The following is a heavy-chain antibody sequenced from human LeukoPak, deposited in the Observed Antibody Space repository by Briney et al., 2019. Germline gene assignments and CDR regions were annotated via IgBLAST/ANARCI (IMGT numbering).Heavy chain of an antibody. CDR3: ARGEDSGSYFGIDY. CDR2: INPNSGGT. J-gene: IGHJ4*02. D-gene: IGHD1-26*01. CDR1: GYAFTGYY. Sequence: ASVKVSCKASGYAFTGYYMHWVRQAPGQGLEWTGWINPNSGGTNYAQKFQGWVTMTRDTSISTAYMELSRLRSDDAAVYYCARGEDSGSYFGIDYWGQGTLVTVSS. V-gene: IGHV1-2*04.